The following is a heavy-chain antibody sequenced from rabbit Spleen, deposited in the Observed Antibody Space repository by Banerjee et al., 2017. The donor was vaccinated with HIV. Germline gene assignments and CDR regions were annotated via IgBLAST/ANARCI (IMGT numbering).Heavy chain of an antibody. D-gene: IGHD1-1*01. J-gene: IGHJ4*01. Sequence: QSLEESGGDLVKPGASLTLTCTASGFSFSSRYYMCWVRQAPGKGLEWIACIYTDGSGDTYAASWAKGRFTSSKTSSTTVTLQMTSLTAADTATYFCARDTTNTGGDVFNLWGQGTLVTVS. CDR2: IYTDGSGDT. CDR3: ARDTTNTGGDVFNL. V-gene: IGHV1S40*01. CDR1: GFSFSSRYY.